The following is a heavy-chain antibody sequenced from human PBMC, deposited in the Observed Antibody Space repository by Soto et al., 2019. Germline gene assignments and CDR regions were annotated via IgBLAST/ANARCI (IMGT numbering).Heavy chain of an antibody. CDR2: IYYSGST. CDR3: ARGNYVSYFDY. CDR1: GGSTSSYY. J-gene: IGHJ4*02. V-gene: IGHV4-59*01. Sequence: SETLSLTCTFSGGSTSSYYWMWIRQPPGKGLEWIGYIYYSGSTNYNPSLKSRVTISVDTSKNQFSLKLSSVTAADTAVYYCARGNYVSYFDYWGQGTLVTV. D-gene: IGHD1-7*01.